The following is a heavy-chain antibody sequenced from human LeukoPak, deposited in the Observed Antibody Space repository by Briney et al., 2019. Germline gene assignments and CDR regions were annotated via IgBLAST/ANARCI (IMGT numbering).Heavy chain of an antibody. CDR1: GGSISSSSYS. V-gene: IGHV4-39*01. Sequence: PLETLSLTCTVSGGSISSSSYSWGWIRQPPGKGLEWIGSIYYSGSTYYNPSLKSRVTISVDTSKNQFSLRLSSVTAADTAVYYCARHIGYSYGLYFDYWGQGTLVTVSS. CDR3: ARHIGYSYGLYFDY. CDR2: IYYSGST. D-gene: IGHD5-18*01. J-gene: IGHJ4*02.